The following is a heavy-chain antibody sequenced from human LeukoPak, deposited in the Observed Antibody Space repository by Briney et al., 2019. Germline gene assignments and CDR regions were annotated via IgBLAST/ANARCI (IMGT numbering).Heavy chain of an antibody. Sequence: GGSLRLSCAASGFTFSSYSMNWARQAPGKGLEWVSYISSSLINIYYADSVKGRFIISRDNAKSSLYLQMNSLRAEDTAVYYCSRVIYSGYDSQRGFDYWGQGTLVTVSS. J-gene: IGHJ4*02. CDR2: ISSSLINI. CDR3: SRVIYSGYDSQRGFDY. D-gene: IGHD5-12*01. V-gene: IGHV3-48*01. CDR1: GFTFSSYS.